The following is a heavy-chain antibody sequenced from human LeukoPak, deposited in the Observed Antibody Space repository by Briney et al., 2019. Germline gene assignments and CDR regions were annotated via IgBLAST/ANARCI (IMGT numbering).Heavy chain of an antibody. CDR1: GFSFSSYG. CDR2: IRSDGTTK. V-gene: IGHV3-30*02. Sequence: GGSLRLSCAASGFSFSSYGMYWVRQPPGKGLEWVAFIRSDGTTKYDADSVKGRFTISRDNAKNTLYLQMNSLRGENTAVYYCAKDVYDGSGYHFDYWGQGTLVTVSS. D-gene: IGHD3-22*01. CDR3: AKDVYDGSGYHFDY. J-gene: IGHJ4*02.